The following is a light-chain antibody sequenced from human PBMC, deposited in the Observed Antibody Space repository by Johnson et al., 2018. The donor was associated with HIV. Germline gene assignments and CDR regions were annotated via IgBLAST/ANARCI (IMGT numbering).Light chain of an antibody. CDR2: ENN. CDR1: NSNIGNNY. V-gene: IGLV1-51*02. CDR3: GAWDSSLSAYV. J-gene: IGLJ1*01. Sequence: QSVLTHPPSVSAAPGQKVTISCSGSNSNIGNNYVSWYQQVPGTAPKLLIYENNKRPSGIPDRFSGSRSGTSATLAITGLQTGDEADYYCGAWDSSLSAYVFGTGTKVTVL.